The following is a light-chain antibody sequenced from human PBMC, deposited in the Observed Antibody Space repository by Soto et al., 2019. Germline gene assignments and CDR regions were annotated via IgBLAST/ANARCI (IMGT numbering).Light chain of an antibody. Sequence: SVLTQPASVSGSPGQSITISCTGTSSDFGSYNLVSWYQQHPGKAPKLMIYEGSKRPSGVSNRFSGSKSGNTASLTISGLQAEDEADYYCCSYAGSSTSYVFGTGTKVTVL. CDR2: EGS. V-gene: IGLV2-23*01. J-gene: IGLJ1*01. CDR1: SSDFGSYNL. CDR3: CSYAGSSTSYV.